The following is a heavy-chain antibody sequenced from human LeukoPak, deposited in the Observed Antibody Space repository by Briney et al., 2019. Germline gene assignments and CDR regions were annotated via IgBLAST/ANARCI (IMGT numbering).Heavy chain of an antibody. J-gene: IGHJ4*02. CDR3: AESGGYSSGWYYYSAY. D-gene: IGHD6-13*01. Sequence: GGSLRLSCAASGFTFSGYAMSWVRQAAGEGLEWVSTISDIGGTTYYAGSAKGRFTISGDNSKNTLYLQMNSLRAEDTAVYYCAESGGYSSGWYYYSAYWGQGTLVTVSS. V-gene: IGHV3-23*01. CDR1: GFTFSGYA. CDR2: ISDIGGTT.